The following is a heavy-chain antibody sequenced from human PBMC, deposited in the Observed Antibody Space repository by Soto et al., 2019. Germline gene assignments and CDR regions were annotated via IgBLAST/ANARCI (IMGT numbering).Heavy chain of an antibody. Sequence: QVQLVQSGAEVKKPGSSVKVSCKASGGTFSSYAISWVPQAPGQGLEWMGGIIPIFGTANYAQKFQGRVTITADESTSTAYMELSSLRSEDTAVYYCARTYYDILTGYYVPYYFDYWGQGTLVTVSS. D-gene: IGHD3-9*01. CDR2: IIPIFGTA. J-gene: IGHJ4*02. V-gene: IGHV1-69*01. CDR1: GGTFSSYA. CDR3: ARTYYDILTGYYVPYYFDY.